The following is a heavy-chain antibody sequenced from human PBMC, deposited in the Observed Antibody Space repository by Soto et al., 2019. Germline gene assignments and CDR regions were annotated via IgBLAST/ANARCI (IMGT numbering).Heavy chain of an antibody. D-gene: IGHD1-26*01. J-gene: IGHJ5*01. Sequence: DVQLLQSGGGLVQPGGSLTLSCAASRFIFSDYAMNWVRQAPGKGLEWVSSIGGSNTDRYYADSVKGRFIISRDNSKNTMYLQMTSLRDGDTAVYYCAKDAVSYNGKWDWFDSWGQGTLVTVSS. CDR3: AKDAVSYNGKWDWFDS. V-gene: IGHV3-23*01. CDR1: RFIFSDYA. CDR2: IGGSNTDR.